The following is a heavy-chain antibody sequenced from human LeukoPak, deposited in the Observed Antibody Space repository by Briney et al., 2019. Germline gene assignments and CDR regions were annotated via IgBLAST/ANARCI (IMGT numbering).Heavy chain of an antibody. Sequence: PGGSLTLSCAASGFPFSSYHMNWVRQAPGKGLEWLSYFSNIDNTIYYADSVKGRFTISRDNARNSLYLQMNSLRAEDTAVYYCARRYCSSTSCTLDYWGQGTLVTVSS. V-gene: IGHV3-48*03. D-gene: IGHD2-2*01. J-gene: IGHJ4*02. CDR1: GFPFSSYH. CDR3: ARRYCSSTSCTLDY. CDR2: FSNIDNTI.